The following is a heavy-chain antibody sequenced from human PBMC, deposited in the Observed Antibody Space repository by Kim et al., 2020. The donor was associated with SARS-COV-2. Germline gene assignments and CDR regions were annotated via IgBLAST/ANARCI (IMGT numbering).Heavy chain of an antibody. J-gene: IGHJ4*02. CDR2: ISGSGGST. D-gene: IGHD3-10*01. V-gene: IGHV3-23*01. CDR3: AKTQNSAGASVYFDH. CDR1: GFTFSSYA. Sequence: GGSLRLSCAASGFTFSSYAMTWVRQAPGKGLEWVSTISGSGGSTYYADSVKGRFTISRDNSKNTLYLQMNSLRAEDTAVYYCAKTQNSAGASVYFDHWGQGTLVTVSS.